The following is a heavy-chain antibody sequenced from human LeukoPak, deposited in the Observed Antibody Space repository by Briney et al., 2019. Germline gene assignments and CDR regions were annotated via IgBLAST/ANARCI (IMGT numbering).Heavy chain of an antibody. V-gene: IGHV4-30-2*01. CDR2: IYHSGST. CDR1: GGSVSSGGYS. Sequence: SETLSLTCAVSGGSVSSGGYSWSWLRQPPGKGLEWIGYIYHSGSTYYNPSLKSRVTISVDRSKNQFSLRLSSVTAADTAVYYCARVNWNDALGTCDFWGQGTMVTVSS. J-gene: IGHJ3*01. D-gene: IGHD1-1*01. CDR3: ARVNWNDALGTCDF.